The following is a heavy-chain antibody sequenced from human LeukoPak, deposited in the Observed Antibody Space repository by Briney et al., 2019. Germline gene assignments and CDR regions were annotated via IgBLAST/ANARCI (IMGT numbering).Heavy chain of an antibody. CDR1: GGSVSSGSY. J-gene: IGHJ4*02. V-gene: IGHV4-61*01. Sequence: SSETLSLTCTVSGGSVSSGSYWRWIRQPPGKGLEWLGYIYYIVLPNYDPSLQSRVTISVDTSKSQFSLKLSSVTAADTAVYYCARATYDSSVHFDYWGQGTLVTVSS. D-gene: IGHD3-22*01. CDR2: IYYIVLP. CDR3: ARATYDSSVHFDY.